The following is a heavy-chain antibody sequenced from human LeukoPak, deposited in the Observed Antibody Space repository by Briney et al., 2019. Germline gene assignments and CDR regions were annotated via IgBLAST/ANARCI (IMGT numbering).Heavy chain of an antibody. CDR2: IYYSGST. Sequence: SETLSLTCAVYGGSFSGYYWSWIRQPSGKGLEWIGYIYYSGSTYYNPSLKSRVTISVDTSKNQFSLKLSSVTAADTAVYYCARDREVVTADHWYFDLWGRGTLVTVSS. D-gene: IGHD2-21*02. CDR3: ARDREVVTADHWYFDL. J-gene: IGHJ2*01. V-gene: IGHV4-34*09. CDR1: GGSFSGYY.